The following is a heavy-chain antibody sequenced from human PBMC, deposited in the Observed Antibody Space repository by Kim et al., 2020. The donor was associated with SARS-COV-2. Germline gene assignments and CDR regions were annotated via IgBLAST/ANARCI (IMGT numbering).Heavy chain of an antibody. CDR3: ATLLTTVTGGGY. CDR1: GFTFSSYS. Sequence: GGSLRLSCAASGFTFSSYSMNWVRQAPGKGLEWVSSISSSSSYIYYADSVKGRFTISRDNAKNSLYLQMNSLRAEDTAVYYCATLLTTVTGGGYWGQGTLVTVSS. V-gene: IGHV3-21*01. CDR2: ISSSSSYI. D-gene: IGHD4-17*01. J-gene: IGHJ4*02.